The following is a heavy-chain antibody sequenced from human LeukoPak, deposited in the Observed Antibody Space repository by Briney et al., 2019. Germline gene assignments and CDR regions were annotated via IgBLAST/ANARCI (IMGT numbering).Heavy chain of an antibody. Sequence: GESLKISCQGSGYSFTSYWLGWVRQMPGKGLEWLGIIYPGDSDTIYSPSLQGQVTISADKSISTAYLQWSSLKASDTAMYYCARRSSGATYYCDNWGQGTLVTVSS. CDR2: IYPGDSDT. D-gene: IGHD2-15*01. J-gene: IGHJ4*02. CDR1: GYSFTSYW. CDR3: ARRSSGATYYCDN. V-gene: IGHV5-51*01.